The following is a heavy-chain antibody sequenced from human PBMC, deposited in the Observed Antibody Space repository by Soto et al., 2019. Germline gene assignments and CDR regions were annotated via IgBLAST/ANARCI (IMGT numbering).Heavy chain of an antibody. V-gene: IGHV3-64*01. J-gene: IGHJ6*03. CDR2: ISSNGVGT. CDR3: ARRARPDFYYMDV. D-gene: IGHD6-6*01. CDR1: GFTFTNYP. Sequence: GGSLRLSCAASGFTFTNYPMAWVRQAPAKGLEWVSGISSNGVGTYYANSVQGRFTISRDNSKNTVYLQMGSLRPEDMAVYYCARRARPDFYYMDVWGKGTTVTVSS.